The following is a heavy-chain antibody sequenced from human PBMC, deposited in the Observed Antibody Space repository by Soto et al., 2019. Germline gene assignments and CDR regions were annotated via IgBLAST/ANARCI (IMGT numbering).Heavy chain of an antibody. CDR3: ARDWCSGGSCYFAFDI. CDR1: GGTFSSYT. CDR2: IIPILGIT. J-gene: IGHJ3*02. Sequence: GASVKVSCKASGGTFSSYTISWVRQAPGQGLEWMGRIIPILGITNYAQKLQGRVTMTTDTSTSTAYMELRSLRSDDTAVYYCARDWCSGGSCYFAFDIWGQGTMVTVSS. D-gene: IGHD2-15*01. V-gene: IGHV1-69*04.